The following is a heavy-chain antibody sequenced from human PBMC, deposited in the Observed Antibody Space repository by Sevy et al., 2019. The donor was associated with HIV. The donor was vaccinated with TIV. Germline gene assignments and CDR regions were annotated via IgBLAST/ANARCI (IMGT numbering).Heavy chain of an antibody. CDR1: GYTFTGYY. J-gene: IGHJ3*02. V-gene: IGHV1-2*02. Sequence: ASVMVSCKASGYTFTGYYMHWVRQAPGQGLEWMGWINPNSGGTNYAQKFQGRVTMTRDTSISTAYMELSRLRSDDTAVYYCASTRYYYDSSGDRAFDIWGQGTMVTVSS. D-gene: IGHD3-22*01. CDR3: ASTRYYYDSSGDRAFDI. CDR2: INPNSGGT.